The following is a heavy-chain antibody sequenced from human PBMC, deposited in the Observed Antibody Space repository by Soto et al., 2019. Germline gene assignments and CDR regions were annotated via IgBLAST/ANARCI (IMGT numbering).Heavy chain of an antibody. V-gene: IGHV4-34*01. D-gene: IGHD1-26*01. J-gene: IGHJ5*02. CDR2: INHSGST. CDR1: GGSFSGYD. Sequence: PSATLSLTCAVYGGSFSGYDWSWLRQPPGKGLEWSGEINHSGSTNYNPSLKSRVTISVDTSKNQFYLKLSSVTAADTAVYDCARERQVGPSSGRYDPWGQGTLVNVSS. CDR3: ARERQVGPSSGRYDP.